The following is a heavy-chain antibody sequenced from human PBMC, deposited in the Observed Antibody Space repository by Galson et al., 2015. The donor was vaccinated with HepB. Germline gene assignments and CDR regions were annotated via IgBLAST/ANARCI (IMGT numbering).Heavy chain of an antibody. CDR3: ARPSYYGSGSYYNPYWYFDL. V-gene: IGHV5-51*01. J-gene: IGHJ2*01. Sequence: SGAEVKKPGESLKISCKGSGYSFTSYWIGWVRQMPGKGLEWMGIIYPGDSDIRYSPSFQGQVTISADKSISTAYLQWSSLKASDTAMYYCARPSYYGSGSYYNPYWYFDLWGRGTLVTVSS. CDR2: IYPGDSDI. CDR1: GYSFTSYW. D-gene: IGHD3-10*01.